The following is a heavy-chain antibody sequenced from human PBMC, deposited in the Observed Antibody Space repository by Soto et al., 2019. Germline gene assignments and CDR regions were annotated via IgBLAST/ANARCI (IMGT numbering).Heavy chain of an antibody. V-gene: IGHV3-23*01. CDR3: AKDLRFLTGQKRYFDY. D-gene: IGHD3-3*01. Sequence: GGSLRLSCAASGFTFSSYAMSWVRQAPGKGLEWVSAISGSGGSTYYADSVKGRFTISRDNSKNTLYLQMNSLRAEDTAVYYCAKDLRFLTGQKRYFDYWGQGILVTVSS. CDR2: ISGSGGST. J-gene: IGHJ4*02. CDR1: GFTFSSYA.